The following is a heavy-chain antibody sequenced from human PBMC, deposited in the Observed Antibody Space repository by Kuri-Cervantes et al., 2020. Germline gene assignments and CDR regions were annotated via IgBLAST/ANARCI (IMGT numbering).Heavy chain of an antibody. CDR3: ARAERYYYDSSGYYHDAFDI. CDR2: ISAYNGDT. J-gene: IGHJ3*02. D-gene: IGHD3-22*01. V-gene: IGHV1-18*01. CDR1: GYTFTSYG. Sequence: ASVKVSCKASGYTFTSYGISWVRQAPGQGLEWMGWISAYNGDTNYAQKLQGRVTMTTDTSTSTAYMELRSLRSDDTAVYYCARAERYYYDSSGYYHDAFDIWGQGTMVTVSS.